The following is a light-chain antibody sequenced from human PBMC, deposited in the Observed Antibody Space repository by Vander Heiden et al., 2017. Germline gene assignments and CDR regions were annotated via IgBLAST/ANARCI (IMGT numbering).Light chain of an antibody. Sequence: EIVMTQSPATLSVSPGERATLSCRASQSVSSNLAWYQQKPGQDPRLLIYGVSTRATGIPARFSGSGSGTEFTLTISSLQSEDFAVYYCQQYNNWPRTFGQGTKVEIK. J-gene: IGKJ1*01. CDR3: QQYNNWPRT. V-gene: IGKV3-15*01. CDR1: QSVSSN. CDR2: GVS.